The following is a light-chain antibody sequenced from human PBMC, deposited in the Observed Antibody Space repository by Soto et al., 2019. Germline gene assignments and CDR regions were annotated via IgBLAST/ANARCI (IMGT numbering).Light chain of an antibody. Sequence: DIQMTQSHSTLSAYVGYRVTITCRASQSISSWLAWYQQKPGKAPKLLIYDASSLESGVPSRFSGSGSGTEFTLTISSLQPDDFATYYCQQYNSYSRTFGQGTKVDI. CDR3: QQYNSYSRT. V-gene: IGKV1-5*01. CDR1: QSISSW. J-gene: IGKJ1*01. CDR2: DAS.